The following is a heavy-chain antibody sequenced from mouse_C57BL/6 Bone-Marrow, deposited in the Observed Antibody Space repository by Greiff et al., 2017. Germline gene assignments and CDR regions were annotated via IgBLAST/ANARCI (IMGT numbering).Heavy chain of an antibody. CDR2: FYPGSGSI. D-gene: IGHD4-1*01. CDR1: GYTFTEYT. V-gene: IGHV1-62-2*01. CDR3: ARHENWGGAMDY. J-gene: IGHJ4*01. Sequence: QVHVKQSGAELVKPGASVKLSCKASGYTFTEYTIHWVNQRSGQGLEWIGWFYPGSGSIKYNEKFKDKATLTADKSSSTVYMELSRLTSEDSAVYFCARHENWGGAMDYWGQGTSVTVSS.